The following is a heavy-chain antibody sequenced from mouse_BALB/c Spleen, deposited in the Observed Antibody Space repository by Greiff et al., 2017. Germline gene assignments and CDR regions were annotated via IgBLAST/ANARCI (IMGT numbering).Heavy chain of an antibody. Sequence: QVQLQQSGAELAKPGASVKMSCKASGYTFTSYWMHWVKQRPGQGLEWIGYINPSTGYTEYNQKFKDKATLTADKSSSTAYMQLSSLTSEDSAVYYCARRNNNWYLDYWGQGTTLTVSS. D-gene: IGHD4-1*01. CDR2: INPSTGYT. CDR3: ARRNNNWYLDY. J-gene: IGHJ2*01. CDR1: GYTFTSYW. V-gene: IGHV1-7*01.